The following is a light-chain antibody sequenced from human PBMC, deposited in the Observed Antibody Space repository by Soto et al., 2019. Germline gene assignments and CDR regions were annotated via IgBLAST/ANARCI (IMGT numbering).Light chain of an antibody. CDR3: QQSYSTSPYT. CDR2: AAS. J-gene: IGKJ2*01. Sequence: IQMTQSPSSLSASVGDRVTISCRASQGISSYLNWYQQKPGKAPNLLIYAASTLQSGVPSRFTGSGSGTDFTLTISSLQPEDFATYYCQQSYSTSPYTFGQGTKVDIK. V-gene: IGKV1-39*01. CDR1: QGISSY.